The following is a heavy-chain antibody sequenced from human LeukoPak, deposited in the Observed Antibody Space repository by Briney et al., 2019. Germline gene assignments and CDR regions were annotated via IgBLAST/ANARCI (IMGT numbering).Heavy chain of an antibody. CDR1: GGSISSSNW. Sequence: SETLSLTCAVSGGSISSSNWWSWVRQPPGKGLEWIGEIYHSGSTNYNPSLKSRVTISVDKSKNQFSLKLSSVTAADTAVYYCASQGFLEWFFDYWGQGTLVTVSS. V-gene: IGHV4-4*02. CDR2: IYHSGST. D-gene: IGHD3-3*01. CDR3: ASQGFLEWFFDY. J-gene: IGHJ4*02.